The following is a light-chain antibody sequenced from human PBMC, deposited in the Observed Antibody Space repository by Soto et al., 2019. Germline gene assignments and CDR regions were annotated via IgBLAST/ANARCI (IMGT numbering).Light chain of an antibody. CDR1: QSVLFTSSNKNF. V-gene: IGKV4-1*01. J-gene: IGKJ1*01. Sequence: DTVMTQSPDSLAVSLGERATINCKSSQSVLFTSSNKNFLTWYQQKPGQPPKLLIYWASTQESGVPDRFSGSGSGTNFTLTISSLQAEDVAVYYCQQYYTTPWTFGQGTKVEIK. CDR2: WAS. CDR3: QQYYTTPWT.